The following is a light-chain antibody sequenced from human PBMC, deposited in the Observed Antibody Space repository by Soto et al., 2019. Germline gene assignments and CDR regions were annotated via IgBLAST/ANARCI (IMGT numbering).Light chain of an antibody. CDR2: EVN. CDR1: SSDVGGYNF. J-gene: IGLJ1*01. Sequence: QSALTQPPSASGSPGQSVTISCTGTSSDVGGYNFVSWYQHHPGKAPKLIIYEVNKRPSGVPNRFSGSKSGNTASLTVSGLQAVDEADYYCNSYAGGNIYVFGTGTKLTVL. V-gene: IGLV2-8*01. CDR3: NSYAGGNIYV.